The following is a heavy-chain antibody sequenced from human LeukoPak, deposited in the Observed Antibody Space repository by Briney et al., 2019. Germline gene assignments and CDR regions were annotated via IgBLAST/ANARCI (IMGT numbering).Heavy chain of an antibody. Sequence: GGSLRLSCAASGFTFSSYWMSWVRQAPGKGLEWVANIKQDGSEKYYVDSVKGRFTISRDNAKNSLYLQMNSLRAEDTALYYCAKDFGRSAYDRPFDYWGQGTLVTVSS. D-gene: IGHD5-12*01. J-gene: IGHJ4*02. CDR2: IKQDGSEK. CDR1: GFTFSSYW. CDR3: AKDFGRSAYDRPFDY. V-gene: IGHV3-7*03.